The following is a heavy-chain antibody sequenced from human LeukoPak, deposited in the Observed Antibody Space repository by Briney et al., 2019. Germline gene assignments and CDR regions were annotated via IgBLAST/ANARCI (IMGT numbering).Heavy chain of an antibody. CDR3: ARDRGEGLDY. CDR2: IYYSGST. V-gene: IGHV4-31*03. CDR1: GGSISSSSYY. J-gene: IGHJ4*02. D-gene: IGHD3-10*01. Sequence: TLSLTCTVSGGSISSSSYYWGWIRQPPGKGLEWIGYIYYSGSTYYNPSLKSRVTISVDTSKNQFSLKLSSVTAADTAVYYCARDRGEGLDYWGQGTLVTVSS.